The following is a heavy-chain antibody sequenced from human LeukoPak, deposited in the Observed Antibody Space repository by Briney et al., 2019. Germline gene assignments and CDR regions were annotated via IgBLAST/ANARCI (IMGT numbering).Heavy chain of an antibody. D-gene: IGHD2-2*01. CDR3: ARFSWGCSTASCYLTN. CDR2: INHSGST. Sequence: PSETLSLTCAVYGGSFSGYYWSWIRQPPGKGLEWIGEINHSGSTNYNPSLKSRVTISVDTSKNQFSLKLSSVTAADTAVYYCARFSWGCSTASCYLTNWGQGALVTVSS. J-gene: IGHJ4*02. V-gene: IGHV4-34*01. CDR1: GGSFSGYY.